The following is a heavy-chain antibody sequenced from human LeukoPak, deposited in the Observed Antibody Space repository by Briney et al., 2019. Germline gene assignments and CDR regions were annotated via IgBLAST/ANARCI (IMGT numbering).Heavy chain of an antibody. D-gene: IGHD6-13*01. Sequence: SETLSLTCTVSGGSISSGNYYWSWIRQPAGKGLEWIGRIYTSGSANYNPSLRSRVTISVDTSKDQFSLKLSSVTAADTAVYYCARGPETSSSWYADYWGQGTLVTVSS. CDR2: IYTSGSA. CDR3: ARGPETSSSWYADY. J-gene: IGHJ4*02. CDR1: GGSISSGNYY. V-gene: IGHV4-61*02.